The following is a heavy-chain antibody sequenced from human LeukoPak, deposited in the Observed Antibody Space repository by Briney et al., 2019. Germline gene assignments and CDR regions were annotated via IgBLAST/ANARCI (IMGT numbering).Heavy chain of an antibody. CDR3: ARDYLLLPYYYYMDV. J-gene: IGHJ6*03. D-gene: IGHD3-22*01. CDR1: GFTFSNYW. Sequence: PGGSLRLSCAASGFTFSNYWMTWVRQAPGKGLEWVANIKQDGSEEYYVDSVKGRFTISRDNAKNSLYLQMNSLRAEDTAVYYCARDYLLLPYYYYMDVWGKGTTVTVSS. CDR2: IKQDGSEE. V-gene: IGHV3-7*01.